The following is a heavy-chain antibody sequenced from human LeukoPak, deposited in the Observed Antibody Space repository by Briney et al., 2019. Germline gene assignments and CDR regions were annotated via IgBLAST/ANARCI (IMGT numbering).Heavy chain of an antibody. CDR2: INTNTGNP. V-gene: IGHV7-4-1*02. D-gene: IGHD3/OR15-3a*01. CDR1: GYTFTSYA. CDR3: AREFTRVTWTWFDP. Sequence: ASVKVSCKASGYTFTSYAMNWVRQAPGQGLEWMGWINTNTGNPTYAQGFTGRFVFSLDTSVSTAYLQISSLKAEDTAVYYCAREFTRVTWTWFDPWGQGTLVTVSS. J-gene: IGHJ5*02.